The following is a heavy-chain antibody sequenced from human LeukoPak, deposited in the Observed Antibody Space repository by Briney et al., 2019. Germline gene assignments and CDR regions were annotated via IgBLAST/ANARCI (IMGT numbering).Heavy chain of an antibody. J-gene: IGHJ6*03. CDR1: GGSFSGYY. CDR2: INHSGST. Sequence: SETLSLTCAVYGGSFSGYYWSWIRQPPGKGLEWIGEINHSGSTNYNPSLKCRVTISVDTSKNQFSLKLSSVTAADTAVYYCARVSLMGYMDVWGKGTTVTVSS. D-gene: IGHD2-8*01. V-gene: IGHV4-34*01. CDR3: ARVSLMGYMDV.